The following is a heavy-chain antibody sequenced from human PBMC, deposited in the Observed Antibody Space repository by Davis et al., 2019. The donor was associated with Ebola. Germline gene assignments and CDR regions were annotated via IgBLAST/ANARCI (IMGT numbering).Heavy chain of an antibody. CDR2: IYHSGST. J-gene: IGHJ4*02. CDR1: GGSISSGGYS. V-gene: IGHV4-30-2*01. D-gene: IGHD6-19*01. CDR3: ARHARYSSGLGSFDY. Sequence: SETLSLTCTVSGGSISSGGYSWSWIRQPPGKGLEWIGYIYHSGSTNYNPSLKSRVTISVDTSKNQFSLKLSSVTAADTAVYYCARHARYSSGLGSFDYWGQGTLVTVSS.